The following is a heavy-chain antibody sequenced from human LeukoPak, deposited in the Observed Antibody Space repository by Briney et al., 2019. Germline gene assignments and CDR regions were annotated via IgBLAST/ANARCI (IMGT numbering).Heavy chain of an antibody. CDR3: ARRQLEPHWFDP. CDR2: ISAYNGNT. V-gene: IGHV1-18*01. J-gene: IGHJ5*02. Sequence: ASVNVSCKASGYTFLSYGISWVRQAPGQGLEWMGWISAYNGNTNYAQKLQGRVTMTTDTSTSTAYMELRSLRSDDTAVYYCARRQLEPHWFDPWGQGTLVTVSS. D-gene: IGHD1-1*01. CDR1: GYTFLSYG.